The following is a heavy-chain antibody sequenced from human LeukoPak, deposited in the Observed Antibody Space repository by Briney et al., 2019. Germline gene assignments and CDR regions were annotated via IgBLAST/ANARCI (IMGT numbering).Heavy chain of an antibody. Sequence: GASVKVSCKASGYTFTSYGISWVRQAPGQGLEWMGWINPNSGGTNYAQKFQGWVTMTRDTSISTAYMELSRLRSDDTAVYYCARDGGSSWYYYYGMDVWGQGTTVTVSS. V-gene: IGHV1-2*04. CDR3: ARDGGSSWYYYYGMDV. D-gene: IGHD6-13*01. CDR1: GYTFTSYG. J-gene: IGHJ6*02. CDR2: INPNSGGT.